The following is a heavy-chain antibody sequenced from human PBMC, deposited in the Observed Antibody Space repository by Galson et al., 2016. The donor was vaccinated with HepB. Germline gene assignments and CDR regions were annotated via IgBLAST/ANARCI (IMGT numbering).Heavy chain of an antibody. J-gene: IGHJ4*02. CDR3: STLRDFWSG. CDR2: INSDGSNI. CDR1: GFTFSRHW. V-gene: IGHV3-74*01. Sequence: SLRLSCAASGFTFSRHWMYWVRQAPGKGLVWVSQINSDGSNINYADSVKGRFTISRDNADNTLDLQRNSLGGDDTAVYYCSTLRDFWSGWGQGTLVTVSP. D-gene: IGHD3-3*01.